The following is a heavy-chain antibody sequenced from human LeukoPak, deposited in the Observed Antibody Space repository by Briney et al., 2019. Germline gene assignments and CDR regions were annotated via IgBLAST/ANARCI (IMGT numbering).Heavy chain of an antibody. CDR3: ARDPYSGAYGNTYYYYMDV. V-gene: IGHV3-21*01. D-gene: IGHD1-26*01. CDR2: ITTSSTYT. J-gene: IGHJ6*03. Sequence: GGSLRLSCEASGFSFSSYNMDWVRQTPGKGLEWISSITTSSTYTFYADSVKGRFTISRDNARNSLYLQMNSLTAEDTAVYSCARDPYSGAYGNTYYYYMDVWGKGTTVTISS. CDR1: GFSFSSYN.